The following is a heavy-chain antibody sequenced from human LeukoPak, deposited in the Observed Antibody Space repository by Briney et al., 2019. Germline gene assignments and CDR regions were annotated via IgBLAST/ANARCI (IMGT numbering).Heavy chain of an antibody. V-gene: IGHV3-48*01. CDR2: ISSSSGTI. J-gene: IGHJ4*02. Sequence: GGSLRLSCAASGFNLSSQWMSWVRQAPGKGLEWVSYISSSSGTIYYADSVKGRFTISRDNAKNSLYLQMNSLRVEDTAVYYCARESISNSDYWGQGTLVTVSS. D-gene: IGHD4-23*01. CDR1: GFNLSSQW. CDR3: ARESISNSDY.